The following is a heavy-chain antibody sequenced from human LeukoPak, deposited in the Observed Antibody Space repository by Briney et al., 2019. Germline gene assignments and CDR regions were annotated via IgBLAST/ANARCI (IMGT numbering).Heavy chain of an antibody. CDR3: ARAPCSGGSCPCLA. V-gene: IGHV3-33*01. Sequence: GGSLRLSCAASGFTFSSCGMHWVRQAPGKGLEWVAVIWYDGSNKYYADSVKGRFTISRDNSKNTLYLQMNSLRAEDTAVYYCARAPCSGGSCPCLAWGQGTLVTVSS. CDR2: IWYDGSNK. J-gene: IGHJ5*02. CDR1: GFTFSSCG. D-gene: IGHD2-15*01.